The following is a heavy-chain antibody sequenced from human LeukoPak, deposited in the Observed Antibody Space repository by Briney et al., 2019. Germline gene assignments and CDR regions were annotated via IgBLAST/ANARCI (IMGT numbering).Heavy chain of an antibody. D-gene: IGHD3-9*01. V-gene: IGHV4-34*01. CDR2: INRSGST. CDR3: ARGGGLRYFDWLFRPFDY. J-gene: IGHJ4*02. Sequence: SETLSLTCAVYVGSFSGYYWRWIRQPPGKGLEWIGEINRSGSTNYNPSLKRRVTISVDTSKNQFSLKLSSVTAADTAVYYCARGGGLRYFDWLFRPFDYWGQGTLVTVSS. CDR1: VGSFSGYY.